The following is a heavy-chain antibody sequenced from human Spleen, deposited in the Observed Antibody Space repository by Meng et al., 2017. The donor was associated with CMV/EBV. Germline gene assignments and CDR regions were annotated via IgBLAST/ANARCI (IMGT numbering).Heavy chain of an antibody. CDR2: IYYSGST. D-gene: IGHD3-22*01. V-gene: IGHV4-39*07. CDR1: GGSISSSSYY. J-gene: IGHJ6*02. CDR3: ARDPGDCIDSSGPPTPRRPYGMDV. Sequence: SETLSLTCTVSGGSISSSSYYWGWIRQPPGKGLEWIGSIYYSGSTYYNPSLKSRVTISVDTSKNQFSLKLSSVTAADTAVYYCARDPGDCIDSSGPPTPRRPYGMDVWGQGTTVTVSS.